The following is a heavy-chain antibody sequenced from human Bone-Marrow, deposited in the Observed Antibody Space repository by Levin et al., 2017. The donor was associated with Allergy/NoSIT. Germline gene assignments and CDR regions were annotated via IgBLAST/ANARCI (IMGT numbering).Heavy chain of an antibody. V-gene: IGHV3-30-3*01. Sequence: GESLKISCAASGFPFSYYSMHWVRQVPGKGLEWVAVISYDGNNKNYADSVKGRFTISRDTSKNTLYVQMNSLRGEDTAVYYCARGRHTVMELAFDYWGQGTLVTVSS. CDR1: GFPFSYYS. CDR3: ARGRHTVMELAFDY. D-gene: IGHD1-26*01. CDR2: ISYDGNNK. J-gene: IGHJ4*01.